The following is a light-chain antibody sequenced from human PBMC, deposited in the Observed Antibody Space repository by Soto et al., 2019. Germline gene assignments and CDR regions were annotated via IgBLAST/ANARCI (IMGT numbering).Light chain of an antibody. V-gene: IGKV1-39*01. CDR2: SAS. CDR3: FHGYTTIFT. CDR1: QPIGTS. J-gene: IGKJ1*01. Sequence: DIQMTQSPSSLSASVGDSVTVTCRASQPIGTSVHWYQQRAGTAPKVLISSASRLQSGVSSRFSVCGSGTHFTLPRCSLRPEYSATDYCFHGYTTIFTFGQGTKVEIK.